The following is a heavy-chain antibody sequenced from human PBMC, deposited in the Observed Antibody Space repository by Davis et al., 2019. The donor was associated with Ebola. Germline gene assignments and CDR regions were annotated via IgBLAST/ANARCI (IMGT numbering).Heavy chain of an antibody. Sequence: SETLSLTCTVSGGTISSSSSYYWGWIRQPPGKGLEWIGSIYHSGSTYYNPSLKSRVTISLDTSKNHFSLKLTSVTAADTAVYYCAGQYYDFWSGYPCFDYWGQGTLVTVSS. CDR3: AGQYYDFWSGYPCFDY. CDR2: IYHSGST. CDR1: GGTISSSSSYY. J-gene: IGHJ4*02. D-gene: IGHD3-3*01. V-gene: IGHV4-39*07.